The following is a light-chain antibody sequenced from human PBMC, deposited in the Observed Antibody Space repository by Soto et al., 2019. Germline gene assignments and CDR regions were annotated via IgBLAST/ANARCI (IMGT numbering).Light chain of an antibody. CDR1: QSASSNY. V-gene: IGKV3-20*01. J-gene: IGKJ1*01. CDR2: GAS. Sequence: ESVLTQSPGTLSLSPGARVTLSCRASQSASSNYLAWYQQKPGQAPTLLIYGASTRATGIPDRFSGSGSGTDFTLTISRLEPDDSAVYYCQQYGSSPTWTVGEGTKVDIK. CDR3: QQYGSSPTWT.